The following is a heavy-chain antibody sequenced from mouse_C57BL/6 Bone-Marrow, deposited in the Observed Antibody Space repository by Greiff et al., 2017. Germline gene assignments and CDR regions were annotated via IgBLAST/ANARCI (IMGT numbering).Heavy chain of an antibody. Sequence: VQLQQPGAELVMPGASVKLSCKASGYTFTSYWMHWVKQRPGQGLAWIGEIDPSDSYTNYNQKFKGKSTLTVDKSSSTAYMQLSSLTSEDSAVYYCAVITTVVATKAMDYWGQGTSVTVSS. CDR1: GYTFTSYW. CDR3: AVITTVVATKAMDY. CDR2: IDPSDSYT. V-gene: IGHV1-69*01. D-gene: IGHD1-1*01. J-gene: IGHJ4*01.